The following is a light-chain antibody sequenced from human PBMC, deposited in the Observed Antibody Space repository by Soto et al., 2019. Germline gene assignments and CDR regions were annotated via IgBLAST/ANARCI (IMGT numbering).Light chain of an antibody. CDR2: DAS. CDR3: QQRSNWQIT. Sequence: EIVLTQSPATLSLSPGERATLSCRASQSVSSYLAWYQQKPGQAPRRLIYDASNRATGIPARFSGSGSGTDFTLTISSLEPEDFAVYYCQQRSNWQITFGQGTRLEIK. V-gene: IGKV3-11*01. J-gene: IGKJ5*01. CDR1: QSVSSY.